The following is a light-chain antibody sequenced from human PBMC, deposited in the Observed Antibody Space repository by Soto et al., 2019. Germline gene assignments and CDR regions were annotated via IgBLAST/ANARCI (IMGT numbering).Light chain of an antibody. J-gene: IGKJ4*01. CDR1: HDIHIY. Sequence: IQMTQSPSSLSASVGDRVTITCQASHDIHIYLNWYQQKPGKAPNVLINVASTLRSGVPSRFSGSGSGTDFNLTINSLQPEDFATYFCQQSFTTPLTFGGGTKVDTK. V-gene: IGKV1-39*01. CDR3: QQSFTTPLT. CDR2: VAS.